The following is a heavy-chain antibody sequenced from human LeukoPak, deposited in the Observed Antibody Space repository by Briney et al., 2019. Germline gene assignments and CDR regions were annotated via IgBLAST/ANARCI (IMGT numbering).Heavy chain of an antibody. J-gene: IGHJ6*03. CDR1: GGSISSYY. Sequence: SETLSLACTVSGGSISSYYWSWIRQPPGKGLEWIGYIYYSGSTNYNPSLKSRVTISVDTSKNQFSLKLSSVTAADTAVYYCARVGSNSYYDILTGYYNYYYYYYMDVWGKGTTVTVSS. V-gene: IGHV4-59*01. CDR2: IYYSGST. D-gene: IGHD3-9*01. CDR3: ARVGSNSYYDILTGYYNYYYYYYMDV.